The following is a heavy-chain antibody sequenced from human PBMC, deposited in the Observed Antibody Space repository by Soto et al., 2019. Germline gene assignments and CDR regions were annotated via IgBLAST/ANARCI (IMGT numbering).Heavy chain of an antibody. J-gene: IGHJ4*02. CDR3: ARVSRITMVRGELSEY. CDR2: ISAYNGNT. Sequence: QVQLVQSGAEVKKPGASVKVSCKASGYTFTSYGISWVRQAPGQGLEWMGWISAYNGNTNYAQKLQGRVTMTTDTSTSTASMERRSLRSDDTAVYYCARVSRITMVRGELSEYWGQGTLVTVSS. CDR1: GYTFTSYG. V-gene: IGHV1-18*01. D-gene: IGHD3-10*01.